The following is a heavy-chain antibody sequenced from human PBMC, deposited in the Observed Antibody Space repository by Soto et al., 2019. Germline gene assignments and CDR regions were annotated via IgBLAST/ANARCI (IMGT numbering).Heavy chain of an antibody. CDR2: IGTAGDT. V-gene: IGHV3-13*01. CDR3: ATSPPTGATIFYPY. Sequence: GGSLRLSCAASGFTFSSYDMHWVRQATGKGLEWVSAIGTAGDTYYPGSVKGRFTISRENAKNSLYLQMNSLRAEDTAVYYCATSPPTGATIFYPYWGQGTLVTVSS. CDR1: GFTFSSYD. D-gene: IGHD1-26*01. J-gene: IGHJ4*02.